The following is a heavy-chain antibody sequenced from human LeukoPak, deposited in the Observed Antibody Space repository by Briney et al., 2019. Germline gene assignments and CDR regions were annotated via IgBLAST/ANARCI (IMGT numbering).Heavy chain of an antibody. CDR3: ARGSHGEHDS. J-gene: IGHJ5*01. Sequence: GGSLRLSCAASGFSFNIYAMSWVRQAPGKGLEWVAAIDRSGGSKFYADSVKGRFTISKDNSKNTLYLQINSLRVDDTAIYYCARGSHGEHDSWGQGTLVTVSS. D-gene: IGHD4-17*01. V-gene: IGHV3-23*01. CDR2: IDRSGGSK. CDR1: GFSFNIYA.